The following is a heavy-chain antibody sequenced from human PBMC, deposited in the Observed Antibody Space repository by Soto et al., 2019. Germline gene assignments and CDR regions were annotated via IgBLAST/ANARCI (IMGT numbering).Heavy chain of an antibody. CDR3: ARLYYDFWSGYYYNWFDP. D-gene: IGHD3-3*01. Sequence: QVQLQESGPGLVKPSQTLSLTCTVSGGSISSGGYYWSWIRQHPGKGLEWIGYIYYSGSTYYNPSLKGRVTISVDTVKNQFSLELSSVAAADTAVYYCARLYYDFWSGYYYNWFDPWGQGTLVTVSS. V-gene: IGHV4-31*03. CDR1: GGSISSGGYY. CDR2: IYYSGST. J-gene: IGHJ5*02.